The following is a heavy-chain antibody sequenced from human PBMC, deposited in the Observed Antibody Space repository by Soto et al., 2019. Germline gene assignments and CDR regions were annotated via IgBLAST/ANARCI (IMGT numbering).Heavy chain of an antibody. CDR1: GFTFSSYG. V-gene: IGHV3-33*01. J-gene: IGHJ6*02. CDR2: IWYDGSNK. Sequence: VGSLRLSCAASGFTFSSYGMHWVRQAPGKGLEWVAVIWYDGSNKYYADSVKGRFTISRDNSKNTLYLQMNSLRAEDTAVHYCARDSRQDSYYYYGMDVWGQGTTVTVSS. D-gene: IGHD2-15*01. CDR3: ARDSRQDSYYYYGMDV.